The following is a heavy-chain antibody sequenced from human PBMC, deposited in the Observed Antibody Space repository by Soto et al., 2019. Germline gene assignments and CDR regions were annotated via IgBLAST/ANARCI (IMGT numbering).Heavy chain of an antibody. CDR2: IIPILGIA. CDR1: GGTFSSYT. Sequence: QVQLVQSGAEVKKPGSSVKVSCKASGGTFSSYTISWVRQAPGQGLEWMGRIIPILGIANYAQKFQGRVTITADKSTSTAYMELSSLRSEDTAVYYCARDDVYCSGGSCYPNWFDPWGQGTLVTVSS. J-gene: IGHJ5*02. V-gene: IGHV1-69*08. D-gene: IGHD2-15*01. CDR3: ARDDVYCSGGSCYPNWFDP.